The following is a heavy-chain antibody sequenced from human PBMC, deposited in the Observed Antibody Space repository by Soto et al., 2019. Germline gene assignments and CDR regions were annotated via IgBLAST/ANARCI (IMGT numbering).Heavy chain of an antibody. CDR2: IWYDGSNK. CDR3: ARDSVYSVSYLDN. J-gene: IGHJ4*02. CDR1: GFTFSSYG. D-gene: IGHD1-26*01. Sequence: QVQLVESGGGVVQPGRSLRLSCAASGFTFSSYGMYWVRQAPGKGLDWVALIWYDGSNKYYADSVKGRFTISRDNSKNTLDLQMNSLRAEDTAVYYCARDSVYSVSYLDNWGQGTLVTVSS. V-gene: IGHV3-33*01.